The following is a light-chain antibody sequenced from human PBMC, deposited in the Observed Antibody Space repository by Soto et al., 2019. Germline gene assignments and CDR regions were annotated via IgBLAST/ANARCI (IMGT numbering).Light chain of an antibody. V-gene: IGKV1-5*03. CDR1: QSISSW. Sequence: DIQMTQSPSTLSASEGDRVTITCRASQSISSWLAWYQQKLGKAPKLLISKASSLESGVPSRFSGSGSGTEFTLTISSLQPDDFATYYCQQYDRYPRTFGQGTKVEIK. CDR2: KAS. CDR3: QQYDRYPRT. J-gene: IGKJ1*01.